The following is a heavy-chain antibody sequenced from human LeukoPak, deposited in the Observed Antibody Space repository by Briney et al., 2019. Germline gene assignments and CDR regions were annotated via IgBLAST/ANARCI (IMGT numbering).Heavy chain of an antibody. J-gene: IGHJ6*04. V-gene: IGHV1-3*01. D-gene: IGHD3-10*01. CDR2: INAGNGNT. CDR3: ARDESITMVRGVIIYYYGMDV. Sequence: ASVKVSCKASGYTFTSYAMHWVRQAPGQRLEWMGWINAGNGNTKYSQKFQGRVTITRHTSASTAYMELSSLRSEDTAVYYCARDESITMVRGVIIYYYGMDVWGKGTTVTVSS. CDR1: GYTFTSYA.